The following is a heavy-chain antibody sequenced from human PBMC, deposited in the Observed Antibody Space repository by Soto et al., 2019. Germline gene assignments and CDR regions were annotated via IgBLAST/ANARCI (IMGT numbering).Heavy chain of an antibody. CDR1: GFTFSNAW. CDR3: TTDVVTAVYGMDL. J-gene: IGHJ6*04. Sequence: GSLRLSCAASGFTFSNAWMSWLRQPPGKGLDWVGRLKRKTDSGTPDYAAPVKHRFTISRDDSKHTLYLQMNSLKTEDTAVYYGTTDVVTAVYGMDLWGKGPTVTVSS. CDR2: LKRKTDSGTP. D-gene: IGHD2-21*02. V-gene: IGHV3-15*01.